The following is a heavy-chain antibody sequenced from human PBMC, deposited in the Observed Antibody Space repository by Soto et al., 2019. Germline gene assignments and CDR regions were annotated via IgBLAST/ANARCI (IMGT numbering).Heavy chain of an antibody. CDR1: GFTFSSYG. D-gene: IGHD6-13*01. J-gene: IGHJ6*03. CDR2: ISYDGSNK. V-gene: IGHV3-30*18. Sequence: QVQLVESGGGVVQPGRSLRLSCAASGFTFSSYGMHWVRQAPGKGLEWVAVISYDGSNKYYADSVKGRFTISRDNSKNTLYLQMNSLRAEDTAVYYCAKDSYSGSWSRPYPTYYYYYMDVWGKGTTVTVSS. CDR3: AKDSYSGSWSRPYPTYYYYYMDV.